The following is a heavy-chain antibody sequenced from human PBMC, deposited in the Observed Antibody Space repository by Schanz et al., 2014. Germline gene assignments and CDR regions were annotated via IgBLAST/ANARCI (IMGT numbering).Heavy chain of an antibody. Sequence: QVQLVQSGAEVKEPGASVKLSCKSSGYTFTDYYMQWVRQAPGQGLEWLGTIFLNDGGTHSAEKFQGRIIMTRDTSTSTVFLDLSSLRSEDTAVYYCARERPRKGDFDYGGQGTLVTVSS. V-gene: IGHV1-46*01. J-gene: IGHJ4*02. CDR3: ARERPRKGDFDY. CDR2: IFLNDGGT. D-gene: IGHD1-26*01. CDR1: GYTFTDYY.